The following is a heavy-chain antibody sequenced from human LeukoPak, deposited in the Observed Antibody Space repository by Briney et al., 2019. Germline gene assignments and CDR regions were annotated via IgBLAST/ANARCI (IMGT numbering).Heavy chain of an antibody. J-gene: IGHJ4*02. V-gene: IGHV3-21*01. Sequence: PGGSLRLSCAASGFTFSSFAMGWVRQAPGKGLEWVSSISSSSSYIYYADSVKGRFTISRDNAKNSLYLQMNSLRAEDTAVYYCARSYSGYDFVNGYWGQGTLVTVSS. CDR2: ISSSSSYI. CDR1: GFTFSSFA. CDR3: ARSYSGYDFVNGY. D-gene: IGHD5-12*01.